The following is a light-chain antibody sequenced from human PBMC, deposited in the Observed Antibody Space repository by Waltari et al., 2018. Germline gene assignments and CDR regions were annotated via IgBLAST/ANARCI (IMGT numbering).Light chain of an antibody. J-gene: IGKJ1*01. CDR2: WAS. CDR1: QTVLYSSNNKNY. V-gene: IGKV4-1*01. CDR3: QQYWSTPWT. Sequence: DIVMTQSPDSLAVSLGERATINCKSSQTVLYSSNNKNYLAWYQQKPGQPPKLLIYWASTRESGVPDRCSGSGSGTDFTLTISSLQAEDVAVYYCQQYWSTPWTFGRGTKVEIK.